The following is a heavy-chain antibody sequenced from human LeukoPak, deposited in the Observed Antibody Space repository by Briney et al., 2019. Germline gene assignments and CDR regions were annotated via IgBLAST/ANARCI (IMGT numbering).Heavy chain of an antibody. J-gene: IGHJ4*02. CDR1: GFTFGIYA. D-gene: IGHD2-8*01. CDR2: ISDSGGST. Sequence: PGGSLRLSCAASGFTFGIYAMSWVRQAPGKGLEWVSAISDSGGSTYDADSVKGRFTISRDNSKNTLYLQMNSLRAEDTAVYYCAKDTSIGRYCTNGVCSPFDYWGQGTLVTVSS. CDR3: AKDTSIGRYCTNGVCSPFDY. V-gene: IGHV3-23*01.